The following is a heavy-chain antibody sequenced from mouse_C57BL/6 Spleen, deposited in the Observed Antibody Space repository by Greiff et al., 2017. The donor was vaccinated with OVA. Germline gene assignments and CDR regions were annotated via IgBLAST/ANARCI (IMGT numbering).Heavy chain of an antibody. Sequence: VQLKESGGDLVKPGGSLKLSCAASGFTFSSYGMSWVRQTPDKRLEWVATISSGGSYTYYPDSVKGRFTISRDNAKNTLYLQMSSLKSEDTAMYYCASTSDSSGYFDYWGQGTTLTVSS. D-gene: IGHD3-2*02. J-gene: IGHJ2*01. V-gene: IGHV5-6*01. CDR1: GFTFSSYG. CDR2: ISSGGSYT. CDR3: ASTSDSSGYFDY.